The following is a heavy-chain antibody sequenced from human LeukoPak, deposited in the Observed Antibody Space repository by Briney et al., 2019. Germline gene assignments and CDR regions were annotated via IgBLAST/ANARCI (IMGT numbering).Heavy chain of an antibody. J-gene: IGHJ6*03. Sequence: ASVKVSCKASGYTFTSYYMHWVRQAPGQGLEWMGIINPSGGSTSYAQKFQGRVTMTRDMSTSTVYMELSSLRSEDTAVYYCARDAGAHSNYTGYYYYMDVWGKGTTVTVSS. CDR3: ARDAGAHSNYTGYYYYMDV. V-gene: IGHV1-46*01. CDR1: GYTFTSYY. D-gene: IGHD4-11*01. CDR2: INPSGGST.